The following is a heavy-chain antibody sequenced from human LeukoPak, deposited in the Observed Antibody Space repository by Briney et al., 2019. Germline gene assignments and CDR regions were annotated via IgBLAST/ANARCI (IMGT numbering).Heavy chain of an antibody. Sequence: SGTLSLTCTVSGGSISSYYWSWIRQPAGKGLEWIGRIYTSGSTNYNPSLKSRVTMSVDTSKNQFSLKLSSVTAADTAVYYCARDPGLITFGGVIPSEGYYFDYWGQGTLVTVSS. D-gene: IGHD3-16*02. J-gene: IGHJ4*02. CDR1: GGSISSYY. V-gene: IGHV4-4*07. CDR3: ARDPGLITFGGVIPSEGYYFDY. CDR2: IYTSGST.